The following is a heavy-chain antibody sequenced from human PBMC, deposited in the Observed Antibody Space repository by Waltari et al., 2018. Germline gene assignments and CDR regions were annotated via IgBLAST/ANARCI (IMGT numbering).Heavy chain of an antibody. Sequence: EVQLVESGGGPVKPGGSLRLSCAASGFAFSDLNMIWVRQAPGKGLEWVSFISRSGSNIYYADPVKGRFTISRDNDKNTLFLQMDSLTAEDTAVYYCARDFGLGKPDYWGQGTLVTVSS. V-gene: IGHV3-21*06. D-gene: IGHD7-27*01. CDR2: ISRSGSNI. CDR1: GFAFSDLN. J-gene: IGHJ4*02. CDR3: ARDFGLGKPDY.